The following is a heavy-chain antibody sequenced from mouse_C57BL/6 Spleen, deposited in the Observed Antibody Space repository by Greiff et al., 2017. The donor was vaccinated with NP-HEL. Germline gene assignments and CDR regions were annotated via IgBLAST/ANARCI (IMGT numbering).Heavy chain of an antibody. Sequence: EVKLMESGGGLVKPGGSLKLSCAASGFTFSDYGMHWVRQAPEKGLEWVAYISSGSSTIYYADTVKGRFTISRDNAKNTLFLQMTSLRSEDTAMYYCARADYDDYAMDYWGQGTSVTVSS. CDR3: ARADYDDYAMDY. V-gene: IGHV5-17*01. CDR1: GFTFSDYG. D-gene: IGHD2-4*01. CDR2: ISSGSSTI. J-gene: IGHJ4*01.